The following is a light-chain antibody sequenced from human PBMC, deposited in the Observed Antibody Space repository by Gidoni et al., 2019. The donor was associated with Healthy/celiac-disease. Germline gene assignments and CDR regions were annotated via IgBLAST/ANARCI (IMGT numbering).Light chain of an antibody. CDR3: QQYGSSPKT. V-gene: IGKV3-20*01. Sequence: LSCKASQSVSSSYLAWYQQKPGQAPRLLIYGASSRATGIPDRFSGSGSGTDFTLTISRLEPEDFAVYYCQQYGSSPKTFGQGTKLEIK. CDR1: QSVSSSY. CDR2: GAS. J-gene: IGKJ2*01.